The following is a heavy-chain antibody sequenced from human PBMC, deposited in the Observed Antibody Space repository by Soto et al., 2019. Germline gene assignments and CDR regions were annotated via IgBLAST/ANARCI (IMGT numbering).Heavy chain of an antibody. CDR3: ARVWGGAFDI. J-gene: IGHJ3*02. CDR1: GGSLSSYY. V-gene: IGHV4-59*01. Sequence: SETLSLTCTVSGGSLSSYYWSWIRQPPGKGLEWIGYIYYSGSTNYNPSLKSRATISVDTSKNQFSLKLSSVTAADTAVYYCARVWGGAFDIWGQGTMVTVSS. CDR2: IYYSGST. D-gene: IGHD3-10*01.